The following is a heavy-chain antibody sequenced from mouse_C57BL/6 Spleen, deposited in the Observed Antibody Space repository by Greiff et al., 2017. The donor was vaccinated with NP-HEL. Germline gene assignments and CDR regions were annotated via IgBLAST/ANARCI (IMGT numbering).Heavy chain of an antibody. V-gene: IGHV1-55*01. Sequence: QVQLQQSGAELVKPGASVKMSCKASGYTFTSYWITWVKQRPGQGLEWIGDIYPGSGSTNYNEKFKSKATLTVDTSSSTAYMQLSSLTSEDSAVYYCARGGGIYGWYFDDWGTGTTVTVSS. J-gene: IGHJ1*03. CDR2: IYPGSGST. CDR1: GYTFTSYW. D-gene: IGHD1-1*01. CDR3: ARGGGIYGWYFDD.